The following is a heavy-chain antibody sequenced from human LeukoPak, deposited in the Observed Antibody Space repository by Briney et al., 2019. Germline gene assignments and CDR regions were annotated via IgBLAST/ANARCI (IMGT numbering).Heavy chain of an antibody. CDR3: AKDPATSGWYF. Sequence: GGSLRLSCAASGFAFSTYAMSWVRQAPGKGLEWVSAISGSGGSTYYADSVKGRFTISRDNSKNTLYLQMNSLRAEDTAVYYCAKDPATSGWYFWGQGTLVTVSS. J-gene: IGHJ4*02. V-gene: IGHV3-23*01. CDR1: GFAFSTYA. CDR2: ISGSGGST. D-gene: IGHD6-19*01.